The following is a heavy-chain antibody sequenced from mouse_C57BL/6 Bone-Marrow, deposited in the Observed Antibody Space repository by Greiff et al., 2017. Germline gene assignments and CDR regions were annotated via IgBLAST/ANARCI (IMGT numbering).Heavy chain of an antibody. D-gene: IGHD2-12*01. V-gene: IGHV5-17*01. Sequence: EVQGVEPGGGLVKPGGSLKLSCAASGFTFSDYGMHWVRQAPEKGLEWVAYISSGSSTIYYADTVKGRFTLSRDNAKNTLFLQMTSLGSEDTDMYCCAKLRPCTCFDYWGQGTTLTVSS. CDR1: GFTFSDYG. CDR3: AKLRPCTCFDY. J-gene: IGHJ2*01. CDR2: ISSGSSTI.